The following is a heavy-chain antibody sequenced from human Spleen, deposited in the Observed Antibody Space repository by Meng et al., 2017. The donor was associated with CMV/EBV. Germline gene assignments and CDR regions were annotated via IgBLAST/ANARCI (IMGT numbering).Heavy chain of an antibody. CDR3: ARTLDTAMVGSSY. CDR2: MNPNSGNT. D-gene: IGHD5-18*01. J-gene: IGHJ4*02. Sequence: KASGYTFTSYAINWVRQATGQGLEWMGWMNPNSGNTGYAQKFQGRVTMTRNTSISTAYRELSSLRSEDTAVYYCARTLDTAMVGSSYWGQGTLVTVSS. CDR1: GYTFTSYA. V-gene: IGHV1-8*01.